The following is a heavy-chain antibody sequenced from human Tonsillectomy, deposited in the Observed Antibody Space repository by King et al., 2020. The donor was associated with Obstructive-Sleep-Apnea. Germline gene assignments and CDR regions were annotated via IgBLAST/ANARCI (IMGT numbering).Heavy chain of an antibody. J-gene: IGHJ6*02. CDR2: IYYSGST. Sequence: LQLQESGPGLVKPSETLSLTCTVSGGSISSSSYYWGWIRQPPGKGREWIGSIYYSGSTYYNPSLKSRVTISVDTSKNQFSLKLSSVTAADTAVYYCASGDYDILTGSLYYYGMDVWGQGTTVTVSS. CDR1: GGSISSSSYY. CDR3: ASGDYDILTGSLYYYGMDV. D-gene: IGHD3-9*01. V-gene: IGHV4-39*07.